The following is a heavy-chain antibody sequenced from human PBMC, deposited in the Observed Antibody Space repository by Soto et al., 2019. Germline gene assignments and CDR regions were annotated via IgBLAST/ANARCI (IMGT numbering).Heavy chain of an antibody. J-gene: IGHJ6*02. V-gene: IGHV4-39*01. CDR1: GGSISSSSYY. CDR3: ARLMVRGVIIAHYYYYGRDV. Sequence: SETLSLTCTVSGGSISSSSYYWGWIRQPPGKGLEWIGSIYYSGSTYYNPSLKSRVTMSVDTSKNQFSLKLSSVTAADTAVYYCARLMVRGVIIAHYYYYGRDVWGQGTTVTVSS. CDR2: IYYSGST. D-gene: IGHD3-10*01.